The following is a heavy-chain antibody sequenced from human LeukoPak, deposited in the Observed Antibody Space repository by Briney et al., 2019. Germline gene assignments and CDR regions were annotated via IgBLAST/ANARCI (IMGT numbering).Heavy chain of an antibody. CDR3: ARDRGQWLDLLGVCDY. J-gene: IGHJ4*02. Sequence: GASVKVSCKASGYTFTSYGISWVRQAPGQGLEWMGWISAYNGNTNYAQKLQGRVTMTTDTSTSTAYMELRSLRSDDTAVYYCARDRGQWLDLLGVCDYWGQGTLVTVSS. CDR2: ISAYNGNT. CDR1: GYTFTSYG. D-gene: IGHD6-19*01. V-gene: IGHV1-18*01.